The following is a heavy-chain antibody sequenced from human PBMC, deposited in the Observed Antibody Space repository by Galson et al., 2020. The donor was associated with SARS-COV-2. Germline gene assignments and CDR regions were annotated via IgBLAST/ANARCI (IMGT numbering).Heavy chain of an antibody. J-gene: IGHJ3*02. CDR1: GGSISSYY. CDR2: IYYSRST. D-gene: IGHD3-16*02. CDR3: ARVRKVTFGGVIVIGAFDI. Sequence: SETLSLTCTVSGGSISSYYWSWIRQPPGKGLEWIGYIYYSRSTNYNPSLKSRVTISVDTSKNQFSLKLSSVTAADTAVYYCARVRKVTFGGVIVIGAFDIWGQGTMVTVSS. V-gene: IGHV4-59*13.